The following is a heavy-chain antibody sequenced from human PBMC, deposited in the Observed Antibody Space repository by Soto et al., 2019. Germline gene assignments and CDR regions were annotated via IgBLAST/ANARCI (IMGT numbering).Heavy chain of an antibody. CDR2: INPSGGST. CDR3: AGSLYRAVAGNSIFDF. CDR1: GYTFTSYY. D-gene: IGHD6-19*01. V-gene: IGHV1-46*01. J-gene: IGHJ4*02. Sequence: GASVKVSCKASGYTFTSYYMHWVRQAPGQGLEWMGIINPSGGSTSYAQKFQGRVTMTRDTSTSTVYMELSSLRSEDTAVYYCAGSLYRAVAGNSIFDFWGQGTLVTVSS.